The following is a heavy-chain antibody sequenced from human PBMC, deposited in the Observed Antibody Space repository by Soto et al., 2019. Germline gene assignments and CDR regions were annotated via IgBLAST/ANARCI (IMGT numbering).Heavy chain of an antibody. J-gene: IGHJ3*02. V-gene: IGHV4-59*01. CDR1: GGTISSYY. CDR3: ARGRKNYYGSGSTKRDAFDI. CDR2: IYYSGST. Sequence: SETLSPTCTVSGGTISSYYWSWIREPPGEGLGWIGYIYYSGSTNYNPSLKSRVTISVDTSKNQFSLKLSSVTAADTAVYYCARGRKNYYGSGSTKRDAFDIWGQGTMVTVSS. D-gene: IGHD3-10*01.